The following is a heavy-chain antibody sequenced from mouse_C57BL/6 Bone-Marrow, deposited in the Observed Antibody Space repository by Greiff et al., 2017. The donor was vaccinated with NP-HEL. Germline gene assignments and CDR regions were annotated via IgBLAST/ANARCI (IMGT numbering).Heavy chain of an antibody. Sequence: EVQLQESGPELVKPGASVKIPCKASGYTFTDYNMDWVKQSHGKSLEWIGDINPNNGGTIYNQKFKGKATLTVDKSSSTAYMELRSLTSEDTAVYYCARKEGSSPYWYFDVWGTGTTVTVSS. CDR3: ARKEGSSPYWYFDV. CDR2: INPNNGGT. CDR1: GYTFTDYN. D-gene: IGHD1-1*01. V-gene: IGHV1-18*01. J-gene: IGHJ1*03.